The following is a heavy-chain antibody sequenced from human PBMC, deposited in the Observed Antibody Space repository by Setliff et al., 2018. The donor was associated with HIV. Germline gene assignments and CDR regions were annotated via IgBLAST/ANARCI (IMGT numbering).Heavy chain of an antibody. Sequence: GGSLRLSCVASGFTFRRYWMSWVRQAPGKRPEWVANIKDDGRDKFYLDSVNGRFTISRDNAKNSVYLQMHSLRVEDTAVYYCAAVPWGHSSLIIDHWGQGTPVTVSS. CDR3: AAVPWGHSSLIIDH. D-gene: IGHD3-16*01. CDR1: GFTFRRYW. V-gene: IGHV3-7*02. J-gene: IGHJ4*02. CDR2: IKDDGRDK.